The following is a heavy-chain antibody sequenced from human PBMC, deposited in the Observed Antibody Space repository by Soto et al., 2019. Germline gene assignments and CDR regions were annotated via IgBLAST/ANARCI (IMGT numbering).Heavy chain of an antibody. D-gene: IGHD6-6*01. CDR1: GGSISSGGYY. CDR3: ARDRRYSSSRNGWFDP. J-gene: IGHJ5*02. Sequence: QVQLQESGPGLVKPSQTLSLTCTVSGGSISSGGYYWSWIRQHPGKGLEWIGYIYYSGRTYYNPYLKSRVTISVDTSKNQFSLKLSSVTAADTAVYYCARDRRYSSSRNGWFDPWGQGTLVSVSS. V-gene: IGHV4-31*03. CDR2: IYYSGRT.